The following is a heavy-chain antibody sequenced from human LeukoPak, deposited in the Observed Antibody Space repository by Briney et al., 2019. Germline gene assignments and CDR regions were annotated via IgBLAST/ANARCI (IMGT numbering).Heavy chain of an antibody. CDR1: GGSFSGYY. V-gene: IGHV4-34*01. CDR2: INHSGST. J-gene: IGHJ4*02. CDR3: ARGRYYYGSGSYYKPDGGY. D-gene: IGHD3-10*01. Sequence: SETLSLTCAVYGGSFSGYYWSWIRQPPGKGLEWSGEINHSGSTNYNPSLKSRVTISVDTSKNQFSLKLSSVTAADTAVYYCARGRYYYGSGSYYKPDGGYWGQGTLVTVSS.